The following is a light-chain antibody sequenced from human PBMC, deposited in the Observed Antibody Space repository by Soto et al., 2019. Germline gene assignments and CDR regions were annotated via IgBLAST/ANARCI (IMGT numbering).Light chain of an antibody. CDR2: DAS. J-gene: IGKJ5*01. Sequence: DIQMPQSPSSLSASVGDRVTITCQASQDISNYLNLYQQKPGKAPKLLIYDASNLETGVPSRFSGSGSGTYFTFTISSLQPEDIATYYCQQYDNLPSITFGQGTRLEIK. CDR1: QDISNY. CDR3: QQYDNLPSIT. V-gene: IGKV1-33*01.